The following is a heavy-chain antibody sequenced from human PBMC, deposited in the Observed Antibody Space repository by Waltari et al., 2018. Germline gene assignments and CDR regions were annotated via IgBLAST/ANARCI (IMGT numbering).Heavy chain of an antibody. V-gene: IGHV4-4*02. J-gene: IGHJ4*02. Sequence: QLQLQESGPGLVKPSGTLSLTCTVSGDSMSGNNWWSWVRQSPEKGLAWIGQSHRSGRTNYNPSLESRATISIDTANNQFSLKLTSTTAADTAVYYCARDRGRGLYLDSWGQGTLVTVSP. CDR3: ARDRGRGLYLDS. D-gene: IGHD2-15*01. CDR2: SHRSGRT. CDR1: GDSMSGNNW.